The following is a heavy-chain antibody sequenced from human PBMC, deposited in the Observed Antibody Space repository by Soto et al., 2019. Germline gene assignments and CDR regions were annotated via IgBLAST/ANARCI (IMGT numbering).Heavy chain of an antibody. Sequence: GSLRLSCAASGFTFSSYAMHWVRQAPGKGLEWVAVISYDGSNKYYADSVKGRFTISRDNSKNTLYLQMNSLRAEDTAVYYCAKDSLVISYGSGSYDAIDIWGQGTMVTVSS. CDR3: AKDSLVISYGSGSYDAIDI. D-gene: IGHD3-10*01. J-gene: IGHJ3*02. CDR2: ISYDGSNK. CDR1: GFTFSSYA. V-gene: IGHV3-30-3*01.